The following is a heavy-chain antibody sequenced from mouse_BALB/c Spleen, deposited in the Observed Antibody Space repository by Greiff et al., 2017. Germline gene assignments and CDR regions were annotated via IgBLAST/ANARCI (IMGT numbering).Heavy chain of an antibody. CDR1: GYTFTSYY. CDR3: ARLWDAMDY. D-gene: IGHD1-1*02. V-gene: IGHV1S56*01. CDR2: IYPGNGNT. J-gene: IGHJ4*01. Sequence: VQLQQSGPELVKPGASVRISCKASGYTFTSYYIHWVKQRPGQGLEWIGWIYPGNGNTKYNEKFKGKATLTADKSSSTAYMQLSSLTSEDSAVYFCARLWDAMDYWGQGTSVTVSS.